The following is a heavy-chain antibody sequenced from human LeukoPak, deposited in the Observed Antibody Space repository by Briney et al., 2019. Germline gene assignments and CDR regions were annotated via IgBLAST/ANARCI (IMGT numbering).Heavy chain of an antibody. CDR3: AKDKTSGTYFDY. CDR1: GFTFGDYA. J-gene: IGHJ4*02. D-gene: IGHD1-26*01. CDR2: VSGSGGST. V-gene: IGHV3-23*01. Sequence: GGSLRLSCTASGFTFGDYAMSWVRQAPGKGLEWVSAVSGSGGSTYYADSVKGRFTVSRGNSKNTLYLQMNSLRAEDTAVYHCAKDKTSGTYFDYWGQGAPVTVSS.